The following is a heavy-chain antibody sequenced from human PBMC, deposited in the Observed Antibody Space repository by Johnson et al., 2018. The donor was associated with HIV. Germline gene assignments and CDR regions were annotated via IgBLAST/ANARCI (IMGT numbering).Heavy chain of an antibody. J-gene: IGHJ3*02. V-gene: IGHV3-20*04. CDR1: GFTFDDYG. Sequence: VQLVESWGGLVQPGGSLRLSCAASGFTFDDYGMNWVRQAPGKGLEWVSSINWNGGDTYYPGSVKGRFTISRENAKNSLYLLMNSLKTEDTAVYYCTTDLRVTTSLRAFDIWGQGTMVTVSS. CDR3: TTDLRVTTSLRAFDI. CDR2: INWNGGDT. D-gene: IGHD4-17*01.